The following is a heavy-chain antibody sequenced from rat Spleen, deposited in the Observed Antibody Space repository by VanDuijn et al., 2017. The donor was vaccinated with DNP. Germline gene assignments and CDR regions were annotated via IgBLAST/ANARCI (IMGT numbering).Heavy chain of an antibody. CDR3: ARRGHTTGLNWFTY. CDR1: GFTFNKYW. J-gene: IGHJ3*01. CDR2: ISYDGSTT. Sequence: EVQLVESGGGLVQPGRSLKLSCVASGFTFNKYWMTWVRQAPKKGLEWVATISYDGSTTYYRDSVKGRFTISRDNAKSTLYLQMDSLRSEDTATYYCARRGHTTGLNWFTYWGQGTLVTVSS. D-gene: IGHD1-9*01. V-gene: IGHV5-7*01.